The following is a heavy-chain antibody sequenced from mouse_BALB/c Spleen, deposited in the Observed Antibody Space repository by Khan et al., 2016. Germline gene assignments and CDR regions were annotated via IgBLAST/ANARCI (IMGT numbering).Heavy chain of an antibody. V-gene: IGHV1-63*02. D-gene: IGHD1-2*01. CDR1: GYTFTNYW. CDR2: IYPGGDYI. CDR3: ARALLRVRTDY. J-gene: IGHJ2*01. Sequence: QVQLQQSGAELVRPGTSVKISCKASGYTFTNYWLGWVKQSPGHGLEWIGDIYPGGDYINYNEKFKGKATLTADTSSSTAYMQLSSLTAEDSAVYFCARALLRVRTDYWGQGTTLTVSS.